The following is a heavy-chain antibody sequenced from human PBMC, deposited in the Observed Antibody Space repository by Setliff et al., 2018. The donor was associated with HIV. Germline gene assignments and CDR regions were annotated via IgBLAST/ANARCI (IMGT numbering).Heavy chain of an antibody. V-gene: IGHV1-18*01. D-gene: IGHD2-21*02. CDR1: GYTFTSYG. CDR2: ISAYNGNT. J-gene: IGHJ1*01. CDR3: ARDGGPYCGGDCHLFRLPFQH. Sequence: GASVKVSCKASGYTFTSYGISWVRQAPGQGLEWMGWISAYNGNTNYAQKLQGRVTMTTDTSTSTAYMELRSLRSEDTAVYYCARDGGPYCGGDCHLFRLPFQHWGQGTLVTVSS.